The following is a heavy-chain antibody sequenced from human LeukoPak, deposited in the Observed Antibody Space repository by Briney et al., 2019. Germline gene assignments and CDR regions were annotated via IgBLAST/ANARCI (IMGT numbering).Heavy chain of an antibody. CDR1: GYTVSSNY. J-gene: IGHJ4*02. CDR3: ARDSGYDSSGYFNY. CDR2: IYSGGST. D-gene: IGHD3-22*01. Sequence: GGSLRLSCAASGYTVSSNYMTWVRQAPGKGLECVSVIYSGGSTYYTDSVKGRFTISRDNSKNTLYLQMNSLRAEDTAVYYCARDSGYDSSGYFNYWGQGTLVTVSS. V-gene: IGHV3-53*01.